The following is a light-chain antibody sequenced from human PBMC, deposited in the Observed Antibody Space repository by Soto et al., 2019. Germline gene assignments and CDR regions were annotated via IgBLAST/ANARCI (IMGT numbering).Light chain of an antibody. CDR1: SGDVGGYNY. V-gene: IGLV2-14*01. J-gene: IGLJ1*01. CDR3: SSYTSAGTLV. CDR2: EVS. Sequence: QSALTQPASVSGSPGQSISISCTGTSGDVGGYNYVSWYLQHPGKAPKLMISEVSNRPSGVSTRFSGSKSGNTASLAISGLQADDEADYYCSSYTSAGTLVFGTGTKVTVL.